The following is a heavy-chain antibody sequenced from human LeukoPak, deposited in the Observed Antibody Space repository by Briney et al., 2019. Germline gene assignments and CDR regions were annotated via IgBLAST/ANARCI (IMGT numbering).Heavy chain of an antibody. D-gene: IGHD6-19*01. Sequence: SETLSLTCAVYGGSFSGYYWNWIRQPPGKGLEWIGEIYHSGSTNYNPSLKSRVTISVDTSENQISLKLSSVTAADTAVYYCARSRRSSGWVIDYWGQGTLDTVSS. CDR2: IYHSGST. J-gene: IGHJ4*02. CDR1: GGSFSGYY. V-gene: IGHV4-34*01. CDR3: ARSRRSSGWVIDY.